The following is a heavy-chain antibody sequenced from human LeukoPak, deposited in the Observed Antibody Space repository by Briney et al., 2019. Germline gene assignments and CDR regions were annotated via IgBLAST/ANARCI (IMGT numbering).Heavy chain of an antibody. D-gene: IGHD3-10*01. V-gene: IGHV4-59*01. CDR2: IYYTGST. J-gene: IGHJ5*02. CDR3: ARGGYYGSGNDFRFDP. CDR1: GDSISNYY. Sequence: SETLSLTCTVSGDSISNYYWNWIRQPPGKGLEWIGYIYYTGSTNYNPSLKSRVTISVDTSKSQFSLKLSSVTAADTAIYYCARGGYYGSGNDFRFDPWGQGTLVTVSS.